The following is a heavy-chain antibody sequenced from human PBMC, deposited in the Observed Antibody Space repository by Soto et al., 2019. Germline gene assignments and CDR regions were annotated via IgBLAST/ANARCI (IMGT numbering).Heavy chain of an antibody. J-gene: IGHJ6*02. CDR3: ASGIVVAGSPYYGMDV. Sequence: SETLSLTCTVSGGSISSHYWSWIRQPPGKGLEWIGYIFHSGSTNYNPSLKSRVTISVDTSKNQFSLKLSSVTAADTAVYYCASGIVVAGSPYYGMDVWGQGTTVTVSS. V-gene: IGHV4-59*11. CDR1: GGSISSHY. D-gene: IGHD6-19*01. CDR2: IFHSGST.